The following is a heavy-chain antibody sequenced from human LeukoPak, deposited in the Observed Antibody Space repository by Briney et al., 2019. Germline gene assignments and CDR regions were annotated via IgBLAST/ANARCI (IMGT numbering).Heavy chain of an antibody. CDR1: GFTFSSYW. CDR3: ARVYAKAAAAGSYFDY. J-gene: IGHJ4*02. V-gene: IGHV3-7*01. Sequence: GGSLRLSCAASGFTFSSYWMSWVRQAPGKGLEWVANIKQDGSEKYYVDSVKGRFTISRDNAKNSLYLQMNSLRAEDTAVYYCARVYAKAAAAGSYFDYWGQGTLVTVSS. D-gene: IGHD6-13*01. CDR2: IKQDGSEK.